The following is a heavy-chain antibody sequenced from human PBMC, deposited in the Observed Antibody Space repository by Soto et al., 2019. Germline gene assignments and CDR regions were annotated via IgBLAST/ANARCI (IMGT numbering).Heavy chain of an antibody. D-gene: IGHD3-10*01. V-gene: IGHV3-30*18. CDR3: AKLIIKGISDY. CDR2: ISYDGSNK. CDR1: GFTFSSYG. J-gene: IGHJ4*02. Sequence: QVQLVESGGGVVQPGRSLRLSCAASGFTFSSYGMHWVRQAPGKGLEWVAVISYDGSNKYYADSVKGRFTISRDNSKNTLYLQMNSLRAEDTAVYYCAKLIIKGISDYWGQGTLVTVSS.